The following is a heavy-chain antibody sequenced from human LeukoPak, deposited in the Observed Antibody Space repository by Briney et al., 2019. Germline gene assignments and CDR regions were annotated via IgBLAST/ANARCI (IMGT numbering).Heavy chain of an antibody. J-gene: IGHJ5*02. Sequence: SETLSLTCTVSGGSISSSSYYWGWIRQPPGKGLEWFGRIYYSGSTYYNPSLKSRVTISVDTSKNQFSLNLSSATAADAAVYYCARVLVVVVAATAPNWFDPWGQGTLVTVSS. CDR1: GGSISSSSYY. CDR2: IYYSGST. CDR3: ARVLVVVVAATAPNWFDP. V-gene: IGHV4-39*07. D-gene: IGHD2-15*01.